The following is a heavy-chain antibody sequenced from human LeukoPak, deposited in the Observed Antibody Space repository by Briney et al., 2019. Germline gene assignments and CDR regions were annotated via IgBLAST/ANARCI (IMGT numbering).Heavy chain of an antibody. CDR3: AREVLLGRDYFDY. CDR2: IYTSGST. J-gene: IGHJ4*02. D-gene: IGHD7-27*01. CDR1: GGSISSGSYY. Sequence: SQTLSLTCTVSGGSISSGSYYWSWIRQPAGKGLEWIGRIYTSGSTNYNPSLKSRVTILVDTSKNQFSLKLSSVTAADTAVYYCAREVLLGRDYFDYWGQGTLVTVSS. V-gene: IGHV4-61*02.